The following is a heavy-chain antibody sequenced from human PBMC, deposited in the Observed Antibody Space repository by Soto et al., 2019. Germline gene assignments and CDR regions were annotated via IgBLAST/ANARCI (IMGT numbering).Heavy chain of an antibody. CDR1: GGTFSSYA. CDR2: IIPIFGTA. V-gene: IGHV1-69*13. CDR3: ARERGGYCTNGLCHNWFDP. J-gene: IGHJ5*02. Sequence: ASVKVSCKASGGTFSSYAISWVRQAPGQGLEWMGGIIPIFGTANYAQKFQGRVTITADESTSTAYMELSSLRSEDTAVYYCARERGGYCTNGLCHNWFDPWGQGTLVTVSS. D-gene: IGHD2-8*01.